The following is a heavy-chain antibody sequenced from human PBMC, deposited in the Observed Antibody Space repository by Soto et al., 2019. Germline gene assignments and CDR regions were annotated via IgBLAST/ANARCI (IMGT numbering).Heavy chain of an antibody. Sequence: GGSLRLSCAASGFTFSSYSMNWVRQAPGKGLEWVSSISSSSSYIYYADSVKGRFTISRDNAKNSLYLQMNSLRAEDTAVYYCARDGRRYCSSTSCFHLSWGQGTLVTVSS. D-gene: IGHD2-2*01. V-gene: IGHV3-21*01. J-gene: IGHJ5*02. CDR2: ISSSSSYI. CDR3: ARDGRRYCSSTSCFHLS. CDR1: GFTFSSYS.